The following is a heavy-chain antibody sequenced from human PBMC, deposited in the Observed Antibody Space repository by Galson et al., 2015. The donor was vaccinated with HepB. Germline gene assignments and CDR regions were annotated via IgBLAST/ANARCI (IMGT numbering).Heavy chain of an antibody. V-gene: IGHV6-1*01. CDR2: TYYRSKWYN. CDR3: AREGDCSSTSCPEDYYYGMDV. D-gene: IGHD2-2*01. CDR1: GDSVSSNSAA. Sequence: CAISGDSVSSNSAAWNWIRQSPSRGLEWLGRTYYRSKWYNDYAVSVKSRITINPDTSKNQFSLQLNSVTPEDTAVYYCAREGDCSSTSCPEDYYYGMDVWGQGTTVTVSS. J-gene: IGHJ6*02.